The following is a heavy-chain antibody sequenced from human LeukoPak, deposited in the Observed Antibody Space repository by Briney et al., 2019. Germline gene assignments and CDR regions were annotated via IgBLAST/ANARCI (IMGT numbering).Heavy chain of an antibody. V-gene: IGHV1-8*03. CDR3: ARGDFGETNTAFDV. D-gene: IGHD4-17*01. Sequence: ASVKVSCKTSGYTFTDYDVHWVRQAPGQGLEWMGWINPNSATTNYAQRLRGRVTFTRDTSLSVAYMELSSLTSEDAAVYFCARGDFGETNTAFDVWGQGTLVAVSS. CDR2: INPNSATT. J-gene: IGHJ3*01. CDR1: GYTFTDYD.